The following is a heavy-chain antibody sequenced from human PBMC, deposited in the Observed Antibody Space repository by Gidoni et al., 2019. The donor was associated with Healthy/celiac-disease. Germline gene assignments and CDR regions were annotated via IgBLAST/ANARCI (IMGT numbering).Heavy chain of an antibody. CDR3: AGGITGTGFDY. Sequence: QVQLVQSGAEVKKPGSSVKVSCKASGGTFSSYTISWVRQAPGQGLEWMGRIIPILGIANYAQKFQGRVTITADKSTSTAYMELSSLRSEDTAVYYCAGGITGTGFDYWGQGTLVTVSS. J-gene: IGHJ4*02. D-gene: IGHD1-20*01. CDR1: GGTFSSYT. CDR2: IIPILGIA. V-gene: IGHV1-69*02.